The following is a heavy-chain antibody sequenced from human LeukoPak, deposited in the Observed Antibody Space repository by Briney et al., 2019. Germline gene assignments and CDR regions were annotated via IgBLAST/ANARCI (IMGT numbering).Heavy chain of an antibody. V-gene: IGHV3-21*01. D-gene: IGHD3-10*01. Sequence: GSLRLSCAASGFTFSSYSMNWVRQAPGKGLEWVSSISSSSSYIYYADSVKGRFTISRDNAKNSLYLQMNSLRAEDTAVYYCARDYYGSGSYLGGNDYWGQGTLVTVSS. CDR1: GFTFSSYS. CDR2: ISSSSSYI. J-gene: IGHJ4*02. CDR3: ARDYYGSGSYLGGNDY.